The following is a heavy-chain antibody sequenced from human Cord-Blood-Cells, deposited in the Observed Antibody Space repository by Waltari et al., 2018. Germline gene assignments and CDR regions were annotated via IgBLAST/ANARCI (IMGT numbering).Heavy chain of an antibody. CDR3: ARGAVAGTVFDY. J-gene: IGHJ4*02. CDR2: IYYSGST. D-gene: IGHD6-19*01. V-gene: IGHV4-39*01. CDR1: GGSISTRIYY. Sequence: QLQLQESGPGLVKPSETLSLTCPVSGGSISTRIYYWGWIRQPPGKGLEWIGSIYYSGSTYYNPSLKSRVTISVDTSKNQFSLKLSSVTAADTAVYYCARGAVAGTVFDYWGQGTLVTVSS.